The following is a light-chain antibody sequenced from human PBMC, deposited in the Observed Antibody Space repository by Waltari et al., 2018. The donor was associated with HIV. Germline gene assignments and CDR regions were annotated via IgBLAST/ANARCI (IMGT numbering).Light chain of an antibody. J-gene: IGKJ2*01. CDR2: LAS. CDR3: MQGLQTPHT. CDR1: QRLLHITGYNY. V-gene: IGKV2-28*01. Sequence: DIVMTPFPLSLHATAGEAAYISSRPGQRLLHITGYNYLDWYLQKPGQPPQLLIYLASNRASGIPLRFSGSGIGTEFTLEISTVKAEDVGTFYCMQGLQTPHTFGQGTKLQI.